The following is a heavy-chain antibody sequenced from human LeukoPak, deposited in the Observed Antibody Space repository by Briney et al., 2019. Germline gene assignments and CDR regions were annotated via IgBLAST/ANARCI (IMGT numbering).Heavy chain of an antibody. D-gene: IGHD6-19*01. Sequence: VASVTVSCTVSGYTLTELSMHWVRQAPGKGLEWMGGFDPEDGETIYAQKFQGRVTMTEDTSTDTAYMELSSLRSEDTAVYYCATKVERWLVRRWFDPWGQGTLVTVSS. V-gene: IGHV1-24*01. J-gene: IGHJ5*02. CDR3: ATKVERWLVRRWFDP. CDR2: FDPEDGET. CDR1: GYTLTELS.